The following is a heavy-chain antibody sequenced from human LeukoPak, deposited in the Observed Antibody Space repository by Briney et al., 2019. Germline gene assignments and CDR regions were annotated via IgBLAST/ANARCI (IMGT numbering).Heavy chain of an antibody. CDR2: IKQDGSEK. Sequence: PGGSLRLSCAASGFTFSNYWMSWVRQAPGKGLEWVANIKQDGSEKYYVNSVKGRFTISRDNAKNSLYLQMNSLRAEDTAVYYCAKSITGSLRGPWGQGTLVTVSS. J-gene: IGHJ5*02. V-gene: IGHV3-7*01. CDR3: AKSITGSLRGP. D-gene: IGHD1-20*01. CDR1: GFTFSNYW.